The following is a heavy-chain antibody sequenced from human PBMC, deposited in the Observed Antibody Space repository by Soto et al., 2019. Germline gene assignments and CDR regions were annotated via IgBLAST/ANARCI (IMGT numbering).Heavy chain of an antibody. V-gene: IGHV1-2*02. Sequence: ASVKVSCKASGYTFTGYYMHWVRQAPGQGLEWMGWINPNSGGTNYAQKFQGRVTMTRDTSISTAYMELSRLRSDDTAVYYCASPYPTKGYNWNYHYYYGMDVWGQGTTVTVSS. D-gene: IGHD1-20*01. CDR2: INPNSGGT. CDR1: GYTFTGYY. CDR3: ASPYPTKGYNWNYHYYYGMDV. J-gene: IGHJ6*02.